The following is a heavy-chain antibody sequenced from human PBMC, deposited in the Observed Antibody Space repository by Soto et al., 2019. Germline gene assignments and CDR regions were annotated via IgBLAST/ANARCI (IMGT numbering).Heavy chain of an antibody. Sequence: GGSLRLSCAASGFTFSSYAMSWVRQAPGKGLEWVSAISGSGGSTYYADSVKGRFTISRDNSKNTLYLQMNSLRAEDTAVYYCAKDLNPAAPVHGYAPYYFDYWGQGTLVTVSS. CDR2: ISGSGGST. V-gene: IGHV3-23*01. J-gene: IGHJ4*02. D-gene: IGHD5-12*01. CDR3: AKDLNPAAPVHGYAPYYFDY. CDR1: GFTFSSYA.